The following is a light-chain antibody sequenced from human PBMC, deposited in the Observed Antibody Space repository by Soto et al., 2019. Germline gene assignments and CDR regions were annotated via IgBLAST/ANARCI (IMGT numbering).Light chain of an antibody. CDR2: AVS. J-gene: IGLJ1*01. Sequence: ALTQPASVSGSAVQSITISCTGTSSDVGGYNYVSSYQQHPGKAPKLMIYAVSNRPSGVSNRFSGSKSGNTATLTISGLQAEDEADYYCCSYTVSGTYVFGTGTKVTVL. CDR3: CSYTVSGTYV. V-gene: IGLV2-14*01. CDR1: SSDVGGYNY.